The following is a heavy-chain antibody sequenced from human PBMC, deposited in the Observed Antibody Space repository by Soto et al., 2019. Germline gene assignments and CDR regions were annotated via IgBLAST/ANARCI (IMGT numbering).Heavy chain of an antibody. CDR2: ISGSGGST. V-gene: IGHV3-23*01. J-gene: IGHJ4*02. D-gene: IGHD6-19*01. CDR3: AKGIAEGLVPGGCFDS. Sequence: GGSLRLSCAASGFTFSSYAMSWVRQAPGKGLEWVSAISGSGGSTCYADSVKGRFTISRDNSKNSLYLQMNSLRAEDTAVYYCAKGIAEGLVPGGCFDSWGQGTLVTVSS. CDR1: GFTFSSYA.